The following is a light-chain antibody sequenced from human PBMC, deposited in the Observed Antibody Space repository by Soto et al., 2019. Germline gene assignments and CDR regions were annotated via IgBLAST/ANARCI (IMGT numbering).Light chain of an antibody. Sequence: QSVLTQPASVSGSPGQSITISCTGTSSDVGGYNYVSWYQQHPGKAPKLMIYDVSNRPSGVSNRFSGSNSGNTASLTISGLQAEDEADYYCSSYTSSSTRAGVFGTGTKVTVL. J-gene: IGLJ1*01. CDR3: SSYTSSSTRAGV. V-gene: IGLV2-14*01. CDR2: DVS. CDR1: SSDVGGYNY.